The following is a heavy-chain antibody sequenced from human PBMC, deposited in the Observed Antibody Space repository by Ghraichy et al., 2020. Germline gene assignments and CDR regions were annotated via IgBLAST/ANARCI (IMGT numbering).Heavy chain of an antibody. D-gene: IGHD2-8*01. J-gene: IGHJ3*01. CDR3: ARPRVMGLNPPQNGAFDV. V-gene: IGHV5-51*01. Sequence: GESLNISCKGSGYSFSNYWIGWVRQMPGKGLEWMGIIYPADSDTRYSPSFQGQVTILADKSISTAYLQWSSLKASDTAMYYCARPRVMGLNPPQNGAFDVWGQGTLVTVSS. CDR2: IYPADSDT. CDR1: GYSFSNYW.